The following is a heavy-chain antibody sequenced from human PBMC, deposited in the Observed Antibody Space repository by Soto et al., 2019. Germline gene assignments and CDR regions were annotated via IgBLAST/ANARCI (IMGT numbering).Heavy chain of an antibody. Sequence: ASVKVSCKASGYTFSAYYIHWVRQAPGQGLEWMGWINPNSGGTKYAPKFQGGVTMTRDMSITTAYMELSRLRSGDTAVYYCAREPATAKPEGVDFWGQGTLVTVSS. CDR1: GYTFSAYY. J-gene: IGHJ4*02. CDR3: AREPATAKPEGVDF. D-gene: IGHD1-1*01. V-gene: IGHV1-2*02. CDR2: INPNSGGT.